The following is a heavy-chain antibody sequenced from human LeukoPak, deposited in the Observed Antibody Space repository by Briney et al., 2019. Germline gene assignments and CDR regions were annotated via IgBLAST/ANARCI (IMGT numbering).Heavy chain of an antibody. CDR3: TRDSAVVAFDV. V-gene: IGHV3-48*04. D-gene: IGHD6-6*01. CDR1: DFPFNPYT. J-gene: IGHJ3*01. CDR2: VTGNSDTI. Sequence: GGSLRLSCTASDFPFNPYTMHWVRQAPGEGLEWISYVTGNSDTIYYADSVEGRFTISRDNAKKSLFLQMSSLRAEDTALYYCTRDSAVVAFDVWGQGTLVSVSS.